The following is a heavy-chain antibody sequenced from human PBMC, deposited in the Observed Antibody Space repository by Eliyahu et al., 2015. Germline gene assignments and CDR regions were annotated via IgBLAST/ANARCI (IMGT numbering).Heavy chain of an antibody. CDR3: TRGSTYAGCDF. Sequence: QVQLVQSGAEVKKPGASXKLSCKASGNSFXTYYIHWVRQAXGQGLEWLGLYNPARGSTSYAQNFRGRVTLTGDTSTSTVYMELRGLTSEDTATYYCTRGSTYAGCDFWGQGTLVTVSS. D-gene: IGHD4-11*01. CDR1: GNSFXTYY. CDR2: YNPARGST. J-gene: IGHJ4*02. V-gene: IGHV1-46*01.